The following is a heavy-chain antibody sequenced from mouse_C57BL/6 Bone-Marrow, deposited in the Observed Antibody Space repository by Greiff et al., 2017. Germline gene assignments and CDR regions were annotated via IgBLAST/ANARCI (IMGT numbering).Heavy chain of an antibody. CDR1: GYTFTSYW. V-gene: IGHV1-7*01. CDR3: AANWDWFAY. CDR2: INPSSGYT. J-gene: IGHJ3*01. Sequence: QVQLKESGAELAKPGASVKLSCKASGYTFTSYWMHWVKQRPGQGLEWIGYINPSSGYTKYNQKFKDKATLTADKSSSTAYMQLSSLTYEDSAVDYCAANWDWFAYWGQGTLVTVSA. D-gene: IGHD4-1*01.